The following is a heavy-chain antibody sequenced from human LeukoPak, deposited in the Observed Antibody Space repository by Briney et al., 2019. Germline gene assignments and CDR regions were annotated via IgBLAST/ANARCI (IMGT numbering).Heavy chain of an antibody. CDR2: IKQDGSEK. V-gene: IGHV3-7*01. J-gene: IGHJ3*02. CDR3: ARHGGAFDI. Sequence: GGSLRLSCAASGFTFSTYWMSWARQAPGKGPERVAYIKQDGSEKDYVDSVKGRFTISRDNAKNSLYLQMNSLRGEDTAVYYCARHGGAFDIWGQGTLVTVSS. D-gene: IGHD3-10*01. CDR1: GFTFSTYW.